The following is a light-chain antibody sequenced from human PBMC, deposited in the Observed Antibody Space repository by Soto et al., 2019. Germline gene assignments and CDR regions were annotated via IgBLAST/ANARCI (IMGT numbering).Light chain of an antibody. CDR2: AAS. V-gene: IGKV1-9*01. CDR3: QQLNTYPLT. Sequence: DIQLTQSPSFLSASVGDSVTITCRASLGISSFLAWYQQNPGKAPKPLIYAASTLQSRVPSRFSGSGSGTEFTITIISLQPEEFATYYCQQLNTYPLTFGPGTKVDI. J-gene: IGKJ3*01. CDR1: LGISSF.